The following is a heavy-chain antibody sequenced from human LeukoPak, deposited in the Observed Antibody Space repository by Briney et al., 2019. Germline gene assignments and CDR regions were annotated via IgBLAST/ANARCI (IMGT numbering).Heavy chain of an antibody. V-gene: IGHV3-48*02. D-gene: IGHD4-17*01. CDR3: ARDFYGDYGFDF. J-gene: IGHJ4*02. CDR1: GFTFSSYS. CDR2: ISSSSRTI. Sequence: GALRLSCAASGFTFSSYSMNWVRQAPGKGLEWISYISSSSRTIYYTGSVRGRFTISRDNAKNSLYLQMNSLRDDDTAVYYCARDFYGDYGFDFWGQGTLVTVSS.